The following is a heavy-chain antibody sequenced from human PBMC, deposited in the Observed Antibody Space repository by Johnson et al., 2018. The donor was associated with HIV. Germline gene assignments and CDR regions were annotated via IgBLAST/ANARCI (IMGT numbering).Heavy chain of an antibody. CDR3: ANIAVVYAFDI. J-gene: IGHJ3*02. V-gene: IGHV3-13*01. CDR1: GFTFSSYD. Sequence: VQLVESGGGLVQPGGSLRLSCAASGFTFSSYDMHWVRQGTGKGLEWVSAIGTAGDTYYADSVKGRFTISRDNSKNTLYLQMNSLRAEDTAVYYCANIAVVYAFDIWGQGTMVTVSS. D-gene: IGHD6-19*01. CDR2: IGTAGDT.